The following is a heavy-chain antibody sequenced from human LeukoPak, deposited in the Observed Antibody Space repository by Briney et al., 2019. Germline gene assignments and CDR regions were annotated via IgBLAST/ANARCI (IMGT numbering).Heavy chain of an antibody. Sequence: ASVKVSCKASGGTFSSYAISWVRQAPGQGLEWMGRIIPILGIANYAQKFQGRDTITADKSTSTAYMELSSLRSEDTAVYYCARSYYYDSSGYSHWGQGTLVTVSS. CDR3: ARSYYYDSSGYSH. CDR2: IIPILGIA. V-gene: IGHV1-69*04. J-gene: IGHJ4*02. D-gene: IGHD3-22*01. CDR1: GGTFSSYA.